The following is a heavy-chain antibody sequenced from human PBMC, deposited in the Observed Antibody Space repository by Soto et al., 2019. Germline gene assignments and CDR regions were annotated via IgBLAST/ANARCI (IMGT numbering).Heavy chain of an antibody. CDR2: ALNDGSSK. CDR3: VKDVWIAVALDS. J-gene: IGHJ4*02. V-gene: IGHV3-30*02. D-gene: IGHD6-19*01. Sequence: GGSLRLSCVGSGFTFRTSGMHWVRQAPGKGLEWVAVALNDGSSKFYADSVKGRFTISRDDSKNTLYLEMNRLRAEDTAVYYCVKDVWIAVALDSWGPGTLVTVSS. CDR1: GFTFRTSG.